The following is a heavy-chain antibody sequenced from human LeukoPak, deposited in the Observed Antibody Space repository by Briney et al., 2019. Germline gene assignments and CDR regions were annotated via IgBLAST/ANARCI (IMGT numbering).Heavy chain of an antibody. D-gene: IGHD2-15*01. Sequence: GGSLRLSCSASGFNFNYFAMSWIRQAPGKRLEWVSTIGDSGSGGSYADSVRGRFTISRDNSKNIVYLQIHSVRVDDSAVYYCSRIKYGGSSGYHFDYWGQGTLVTVSS. CDR1: GFNFNYFA. J-gene: IGHJ4*02. V-gene: IGHV3-23*01. CDR3: SRIKYGGSSGYHFDY. CDR2: IGDSGSGG.